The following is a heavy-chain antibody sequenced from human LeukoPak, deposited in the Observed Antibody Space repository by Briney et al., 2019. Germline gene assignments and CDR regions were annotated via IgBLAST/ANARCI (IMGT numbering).Heavy chain of an antibody. J-gene: IGHJ4*02. Sequence: PGGSLRLSCAASESTFSRYTMNWVRQAPGMGLEWISSITGSSTFIYYSDSVRGRFTISRDNANNSLYLQTNSLRAEDTAVYYCARANDYIDYWGQGVLVTVSS. CDR3: ARANDYIDY. CDR1: ESTFSRYT. V-gene: IGHV3-21*01. CDR2: ITGSSTFI.